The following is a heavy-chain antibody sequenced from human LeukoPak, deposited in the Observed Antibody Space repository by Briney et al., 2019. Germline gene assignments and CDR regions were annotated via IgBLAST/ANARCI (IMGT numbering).Heavy chain of an antibody. J-gene: IGHJ4*02. CDR1: GFTFSSYS. CDR2: ISSSSSTI. D-gene: IGHD3-3*01. Sequence: GGSLRLSCAASGFTFSSYSMNWVRQAPGKGLEWVSYISSSSSTIYYADSVKGRFTISRDNSENKLYLQMNSLRTEDTAIYYCAMTYDFWSGYPGWGQGTLVTVSS. V-gene: IGHV3-48*01. CDR3: AMTYDFWSGYPG.